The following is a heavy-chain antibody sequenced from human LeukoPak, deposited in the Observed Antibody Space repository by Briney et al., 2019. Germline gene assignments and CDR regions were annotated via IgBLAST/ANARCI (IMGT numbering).Heavy chain of an antibody. D-gene: IGHD3-10*01. J-gene: IGHJ4*02. CDR3: ARDRGQGYFDY. V-gene: IGHV3-33*01. CDR2: IYYDGSNQ. Sequence: PGGSLRLSCATSGFTFRNYGMHWVRQAPGKGLEWVAIIYYDGSNQYYADSVKGRFTISRDNSKNTLYLQLNSLRAEDTAMYCCARDRGQGYFDYWGQGTLVTVSS. CDR1: GFTFRNYG.